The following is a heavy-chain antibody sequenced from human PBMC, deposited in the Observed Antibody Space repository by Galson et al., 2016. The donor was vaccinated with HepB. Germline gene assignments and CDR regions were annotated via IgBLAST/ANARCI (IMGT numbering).Heavy chain of an antibody. J-gene: IGHJ3*02. CDR3: ASYYDILTGYHDAFDI. V-gene: IGHV1-2*02. Sequence: SVKVSCKASGYTFTGYYMHWVRQAPGQGLEWMGWINPNSGGTNYAQNFQGRVTMTRDTSISTAYMELSGLRSDDTAVYYCASYYDILTGYHDAFDIWGQGTMVTVSS. CDR1: GYTFTGYY. CDR2: INPNSGGT. D-gene: IGHD3-9*01.